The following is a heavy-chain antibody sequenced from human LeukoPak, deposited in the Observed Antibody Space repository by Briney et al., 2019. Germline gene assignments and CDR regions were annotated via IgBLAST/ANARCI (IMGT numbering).Heavy chain of an antibody. J-gene: IGHJ4*02. D-gene: IGHD5-18*01. CDR1: GFTFSRHA. CDR2: ISYDGSDK. CDR3: ARGGRGYSYGKIDY. Sequence: PGRSLGLSCGASGFTFSRHAIHWVRQAPGKGLEWVAVISYDGSDKYYADSVKGRFTISRDNSKNTLYLQMNSLRAEDTAVYYCARGGRGYSYGKIDYWGQGTLVTVSS. V-gene: IGHV3-30-3*01.